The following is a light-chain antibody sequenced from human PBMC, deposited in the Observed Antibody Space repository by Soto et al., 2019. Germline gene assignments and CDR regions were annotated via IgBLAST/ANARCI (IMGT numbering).Light chain of an antibody. Sequence: EIVMTQSPANLSVSPGERATLSCRASQSVSSNLAWYQQQPGQGPRLLIYGASTRATSIPARFSGSGSGTECTLTINILQSEDFAVYYCQQYNKWPPYTFVQGTKLEIK. CDR2: GAS. V-gene: IGKV3-15*01. J-gene: IGKJ2*01. CDR3: QQYNKWPPYT. CDR1: QSVSSN.